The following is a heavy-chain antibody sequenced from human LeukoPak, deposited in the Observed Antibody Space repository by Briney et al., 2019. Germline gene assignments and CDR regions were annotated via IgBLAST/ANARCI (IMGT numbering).Heavy chain of an antibody. CDR2: IYYSGST. CDR3: ARSFSPNYYDLLDY. D-gene: IGHD3-22*01. Sequence: SETLSLTCTVSGGSISTYYWSWIRQPPGKGLEWIGYIYYSGSTNYNPSLKSRVTISLDTSKNQFSLKLNSVAAADTAMYYCARSFSPNYYDLLDYWGQGTLVTVSS. V-gene: IGHV4-59*01. J-gene: IGHJ4*02. CDR1: GGSISTYY.